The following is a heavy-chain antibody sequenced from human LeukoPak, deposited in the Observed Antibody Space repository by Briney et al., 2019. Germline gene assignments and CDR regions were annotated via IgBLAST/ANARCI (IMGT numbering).Heavy chain of an antibody. CDR3: ASNYVWGSYRYTMPDAFDI. CDR1: GFTFSSYG. D-gene: IGHD3-16*02. V-gene: IGHV3-33*03. CDR2: IWYDGSNK. J-gene: IGHJ3*02. Sequence: GSLRLSCAASGFTFSSYGMHWVRQAPGKGLEWVAVIWYDGSNKYYADSVKGRFTISRDNAKNTLYLQMNSLRAEDTAVYYCASNYVWGSYRYTMPDAFDIWGQGTMVTVSS.